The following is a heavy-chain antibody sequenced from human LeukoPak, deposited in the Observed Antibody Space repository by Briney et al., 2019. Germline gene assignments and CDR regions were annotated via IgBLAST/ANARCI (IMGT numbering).Heavy chain of an antibody. V-gene: IGHV4-59*01. CDR3: ARGPNYYDS. CDR1: GGSISPYY. CDR2: IYYSGST. J-gene: IGHJ4*02. Sequence: SETLSLTCTVSGGSISPYYWSWIRQPPGKGLEWIGYIYYSGSTNYNPSLKSRVTISVDTSKNQFSLKLSFVTAADTAVYYCARGPNYYDSWGQGTLVTVSS.